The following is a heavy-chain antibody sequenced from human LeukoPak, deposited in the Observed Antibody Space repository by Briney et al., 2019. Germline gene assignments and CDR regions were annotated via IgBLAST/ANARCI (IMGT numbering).Heavy chain of an antibody. Sequence: GGSLRLSCAASGCTFRNYDMHWVRQAPGKGLQWVAVISYDGSKKYYVDSVKGRFTISRDSSKNTLYLQMNSLRTEDTAIYYCAKDRAAHYDFWSGYQMDVWGRGNTVTVSS. CDR2: ISYDGSKK. CDR1: GCTFRNYD. D-gene: IGHD3-3*01. J-gene: IGHJ6*02. V-gene: IGHV3-30*18. CDR3: AKDRAAHYDFWSGYQMDV.